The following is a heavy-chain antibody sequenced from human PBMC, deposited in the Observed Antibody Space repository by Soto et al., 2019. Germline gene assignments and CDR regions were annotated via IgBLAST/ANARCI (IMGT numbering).Heavy chain of an antibody. Sequence: GESLKISCKGSGYSFTSYWIGWVRQMPGKGLEWMGIIYPGDSDTRYSPSFQGQVTISADKSISTAYLQWSSLKASDTAMYYCARQMGSSWNNYYSYGMDVWGQGTTVTVSS. CDR2: IYPGDSDT. CDR1: GYSFTSYW. CDR3: ARQMGSSWNNYYSYGMDV. D-gene: IGHD6-13*01. V-gene: IGHV5-51*01. J-gene: IGHJ6*02.